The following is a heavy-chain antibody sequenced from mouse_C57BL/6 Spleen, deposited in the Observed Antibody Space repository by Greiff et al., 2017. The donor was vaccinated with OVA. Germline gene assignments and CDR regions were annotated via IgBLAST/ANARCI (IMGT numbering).Heavy chain of an antibody. V-gene: IGHV1-82*01. CDR2: IYPGDGDT. CDR3: ARERGAGTNFDV. CDR1: GYAFSSSW. Sequence: QVQLQQSGPELVKPGASVEISCKASGYAFSSSWMNWVKQRPGKGLEWIGRIYPGDGDTNYNGKFKGKATLTADKSSSTAYMQLSSLTSEDSAVYFCARERGAGTNFDVWGTGTTVTVSS. J-gene: IGHJ1*03. D-gene: IGHD4-1*01.